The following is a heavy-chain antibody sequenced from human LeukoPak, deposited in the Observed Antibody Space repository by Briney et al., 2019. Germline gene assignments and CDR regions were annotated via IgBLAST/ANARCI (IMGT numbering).Heavy chain of an antibody. CDR2: VNPNSGGT. CDR1: GFTFTGYY. D-gene: IGHD4-23*01. V-gene: IGHV1-2*02. CDR3: ARDSYGGNWSLGY. Sequence: ASVKVSCKASGFTFTGYYIHWVRQSPGQGLECMGWVNPNSGGTNYAQMFQGRVTMTRDTSINTAYMELSGLRSDDTAVYYCARDSYGGNWSLGYWGQGTLVTVSS. J-gene: IGHJ4*02.